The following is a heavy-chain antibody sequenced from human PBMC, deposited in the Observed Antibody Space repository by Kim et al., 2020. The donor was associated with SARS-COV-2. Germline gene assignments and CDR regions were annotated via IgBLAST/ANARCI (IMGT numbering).Heavy chain of an antibody. CDR3: AREKKFYYDSSGYQGLFDY. CDR2: IIPIFGTA. Sequence: SVKVSCKASGGTFSSYAISWVRQAPGQGLEWMGGIIPIFGTANYAQKFQGRVTITADESTSTAYMELSSLRSEDTAGYYCAREKKFYYDSSGYQGLFDYWGQGTLVTVSS. V-gene: IGHV1-69*13. J-gene: IGHJ4*02. CDR1: GGTFSSYA. D-gene: IGHD3-22*01.